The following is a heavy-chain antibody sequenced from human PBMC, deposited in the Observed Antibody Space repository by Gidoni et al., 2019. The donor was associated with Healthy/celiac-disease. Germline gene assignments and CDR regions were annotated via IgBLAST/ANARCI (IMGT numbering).Heavy chain of an antibody. D-gene: IGHD5-18*01. CDR3: ASVDTDAFDI. J-gene: IGHJ3*02. V-gene: IGHV3-33*01. CDR1: GVTFRSYG. Sequence: QVQLVESGGGVVQPGRSLRLSCAASGVTFRSYGMHWVRQAPGKGLEWVAVIGYDGSNKYYADSVKGRFTISRDNSKNTLYLQMNSLRAEDTAVYYCASVDTDAFDIWGQGTMVTVSS. CDR2: IGYDGSNK.